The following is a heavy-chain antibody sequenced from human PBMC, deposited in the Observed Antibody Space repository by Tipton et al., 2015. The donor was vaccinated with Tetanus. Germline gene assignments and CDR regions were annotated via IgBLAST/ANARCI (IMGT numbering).Heavy chain of an antibody. D-gene: IGHD3-16*01. CDR1: GFTFRAFS. Sequence: GSLRLSCAASGFTFRAFSMNWVRQAPGKRLEWVSSLDASGTYKYHADSLKGRFTISRDNAKNSLYLQMNSLRVDDTAVYYCARHGGRLAYYYYSMDVWGQGTTVTVSS. J-gene: IGHJ6*02. CDR2: LDASGTYK. CDR3: ARHGGRLAYYYYSMDV. V-gene: IGHV3-21*01.